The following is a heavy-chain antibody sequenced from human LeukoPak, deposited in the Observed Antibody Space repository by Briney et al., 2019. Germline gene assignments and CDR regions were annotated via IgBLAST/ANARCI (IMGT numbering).Heavy chain of an antibody. CDR2: IYTSGST. CDR1: GGSISSGSYY. D-gene: IGHD5-18*01. Sequence: SETLSLTCTVSGGSISSGSYYWSWIRQPAGKGLEWIGRIYTSGSTNYNPSLKSRVTISVDTSKNQFSLKLSSVTAADTAVYYCARVPATPYSYGSFDAFDIWGQGTMVTVSS. V-gene: IGHV4-61*02. J-gene: IGHJ3*02. CDR3: ARVPATPYSYGSFDAFDI.